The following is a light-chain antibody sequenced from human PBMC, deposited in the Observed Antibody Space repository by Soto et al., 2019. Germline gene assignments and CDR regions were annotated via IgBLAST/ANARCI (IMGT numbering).Light chain of an antibody. CDR1: QSVSSSY. Sequence: EIVLTQSPGTLSLSPGERATLSCRASQSVSSSYLAWYQQKPGQAPRLLIYGASSRATGIPDRFSGSVSVTDFTLTISRLEPEDFAVYYCQQDGSSPPTWTFGQGTKVESK. J-gene: IGKJ1*01. CDR2: GAS. CDR3: QQDGSSPPTWT. V-gene: IGKV3-20*01.